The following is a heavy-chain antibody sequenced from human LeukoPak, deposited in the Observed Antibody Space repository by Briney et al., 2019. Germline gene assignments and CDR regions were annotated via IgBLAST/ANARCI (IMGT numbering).Heavy chain of an antibody. D-gene: IGHD2-2*01. CDR1: GGSISSSSYY. CDR3: ARLEKYQLLIF. V-gene: IGHV4-39*02. J-gene: IGHJ4*02. Sequence: SETLSLTCAVSGGSISSSSYYWGWIRQHPGKGLEWIGRIYYSGSTYYNPSLKRRVTISLDTSKTHFSLKLSSVTAADTAVYYCARLEKYQLLIFWGQGTLVTVSS. CDR2: IYYSGST.